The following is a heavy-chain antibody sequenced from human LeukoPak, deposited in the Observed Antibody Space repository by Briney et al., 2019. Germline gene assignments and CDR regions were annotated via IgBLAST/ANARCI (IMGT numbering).Heavy chain of an antibody. CDR1: GGSISSYY. Sequence: SETLSLTCTVSGGSISSYYWSWIRQPPGKGLEWIGYIYYSGSTNYNPSLKSRVTISVDTSKNQFSLKLSSVTAADTAVYYCARPSYDILTGYWFDPWGQGTLVTVSS. D-gene: IGHD3-9*01. J-gene: IGHJ5*02. CDR3: ARPSYDILTGYWFDP. V-gene: IGHV4-59*08. CDR2: IYYSGST.